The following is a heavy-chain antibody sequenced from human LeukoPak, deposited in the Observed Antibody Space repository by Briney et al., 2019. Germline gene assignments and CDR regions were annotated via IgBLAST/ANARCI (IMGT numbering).Heavy chain of an antibody. CDR2: IYSGGST. V-gene: IGHV3-66*01. CDR3: ARDGDCSGGSCYSYYYYGMDV. CDR1: GFTVSSNY. D-gene: IGHD2-15*01. J-gene: IGHJ6*02. Sequence: GGSLRLSCAASGFTVSSNYMSWVRQAPGKGLEWVSVIYSGGSTYYADSVKGRFTISRDNSKNTLYLQMNSLRAEDTAVYYCARDGDCSGGSCYSYYYYGMDVWGQGTTVTVSS.